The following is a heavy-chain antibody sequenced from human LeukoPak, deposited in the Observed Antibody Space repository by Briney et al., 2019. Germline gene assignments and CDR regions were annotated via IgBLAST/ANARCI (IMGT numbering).Heavy chain of an antibody. CDR3: ARVYCPNGVCYNSRGWFDP. V-gene: IGHV4-59*01. J-gene: IGHJ5*02. CDR1: GGSISSYY. D-gene: IGHD2-8*01. CDR2: IYYSGST. Sequence: SEALSLTCTVSGGSISSYYWSWIRQPPGKGLEWIGYIYYSGSTNYNPSLKSRVTISVDTSKNQFSLKLSSVTAADTAVYYCARVYCPNGVCYNSRGWFDPWGQGTLVTVSS.